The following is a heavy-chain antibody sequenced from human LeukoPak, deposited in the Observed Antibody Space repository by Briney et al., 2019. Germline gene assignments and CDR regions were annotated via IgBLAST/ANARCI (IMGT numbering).Heavy chain of an antibody. V-gene: IGHV4-30-2*01. CDR1: GGSISSGGYY. D-gene: IGHD6-13*01. CDR2: IYHSGST. J-gene: IGHJ3*02. CDR3: AREHLREYIAAQTGDAFDI. Sequence: PSETLSLTCTVSGGSISSGGYYWSWIRQPPGKGLEWIGYIYHSGSTYYNPSLKSRVTISVDRSENQFSLKLSSVTAADTAVYYCAREHLREYIAAQTGDAFDIWGQGTMVTVSS.